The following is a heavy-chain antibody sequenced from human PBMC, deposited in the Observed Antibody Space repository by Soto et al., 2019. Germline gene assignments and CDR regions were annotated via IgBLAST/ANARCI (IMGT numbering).Heavy chain of an antibody. J-gene: IGHJ4*02. CDR1: GYSFSTYW. CDR3: TRLLNTATVTDPDY. V-gene: IGHV5-51*01. Sequence: PGESLKISCKASGYSFSTYWIAWVRQMPGKGLEWMGIIYPGDSDTRYSPSFQGQVTISADMSISTAYLQWSRLKASDTAMYYCTRLLNTATVTDPDYWGQGTLLAVSS. CDR2: IYPGDSDT. D-gene: IGHD5-18*01.